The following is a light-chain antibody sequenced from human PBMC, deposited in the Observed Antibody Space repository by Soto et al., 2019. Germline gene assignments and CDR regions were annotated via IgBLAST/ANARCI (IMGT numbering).Light chain of an antibody. CDR3: QQYNNWPLT. J-gene: IGKJ4*01. CDR2: GAS. V-gene: IGKV3-15*01. CDR1: QSVSSN. Sequence: ERVMTQSPATLSVSPGERATLSCRASQSVSSNLAWYQQKPGQAPRLLIYGASTRATGIPARFSGSGSGTEFTLTINSLQFEDFAVYYCQQYNNWPLTFGGGTKVEIK.